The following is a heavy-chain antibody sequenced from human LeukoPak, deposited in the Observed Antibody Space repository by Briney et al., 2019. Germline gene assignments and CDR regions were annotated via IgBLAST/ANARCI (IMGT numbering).Heavy chain of an antibody. Sequence: PGGSLRLSCAASGFTFDDYGMSWVRQAPGKGLEWVSGINWNGGRTGYADSGKGRFTISRDNAKNSLYLQMNSLRAEDTALYYCAKQLSGSYGGGFDYWGQGTLVTVSS. CDR3: AKQLSGSYGGGFDY. CDR1: GFTFDDYG. J-gene: IGHJ4*02. V-gene: IGHV3-20*04. CDR2: INWNGGRT. D-gene: IGHD1-26*01.